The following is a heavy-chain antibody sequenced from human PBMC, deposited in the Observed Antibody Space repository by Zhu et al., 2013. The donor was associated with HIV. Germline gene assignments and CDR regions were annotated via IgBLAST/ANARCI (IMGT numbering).Heavy chain of an antibody. V-gene: IGHV1-69*06. CDR2: IIPIFGTA. CDR1: GGTFSSYA. J-gene: IGHJ6*02. Sequence: QVQLVQSGAEVKKPGSSVKVSCKASGGTFSSYAISWVRQAPGQGLEWMGGIIPIFGTANYAQKFQGRVTITADKSTSTAYMELSSLRSEDTAVYYCARDPGGVATTQPVGYYYYGMDVWGQGTTVTVSS. CDR3: ARDPGGVATTQPVGYYYYGMDV. D-gene: IGHD5-12*01.